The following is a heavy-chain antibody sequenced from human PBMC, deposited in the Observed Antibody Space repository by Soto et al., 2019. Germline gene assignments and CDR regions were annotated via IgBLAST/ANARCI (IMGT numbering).Heavy chain of an antibody. D-gene: IGHD2-21*02. CDR1: GGSISSYY. J-gene: IGHJ2*01. Sequence: QVQLQESGPGLVKPSETLSLTCTVSGGSISSYYWSWIRQPPGKGLEWIGYIYYSGSTNYNPSLKSRVTISVDTSKNQFSLKLSSVTAADTAVYYCARAVVTAHHDLWGRGTLVTVSS. CDR2: IYYSGST. V-gene: IGHV4-59*01. CDR3: ARAVVTAHHDL.